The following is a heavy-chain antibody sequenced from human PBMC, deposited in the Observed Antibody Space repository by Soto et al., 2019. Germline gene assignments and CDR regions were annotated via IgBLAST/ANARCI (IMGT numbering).Heavy chain of an antibody. D-gene: IGHD5-18*01. V-gene: IGHV1-69*13. CDR1: GGTFGSQG. J-gene: IGHJ4*02. CDR3: ARGAMANFDY. CDR2: FIAMLGTP. Sequence: SVKVSCKASGGTFGSQGIAWVRQAPGQGLEWMGGFIAMLGTPTYAKKVQGRATMSADESLTSSYLELRSLRSEDTGVYFCARGAMANFDYWGQGTVVTVS.